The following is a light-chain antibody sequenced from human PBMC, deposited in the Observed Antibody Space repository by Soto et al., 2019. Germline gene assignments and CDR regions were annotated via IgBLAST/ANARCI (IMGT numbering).Light chain of an antibody. CDR1: QSVSSN. CDR3: QQYNNWRKT. V-gene: IGKV3-15*01. Sequence: EIEISQSPSTLSVYPGERATLSCRASQSVSSNLAWYQQKPGQAPRLLIYGASTRATGIPARFSGSGSGTEFTLTISSLQSEDFAVYYCQQYNNWRKTFGQGTKVDI. J-gene: IGKJ1*01. CDR2: GAS.